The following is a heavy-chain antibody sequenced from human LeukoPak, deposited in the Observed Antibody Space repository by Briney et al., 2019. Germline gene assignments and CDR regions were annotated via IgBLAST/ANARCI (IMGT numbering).Heavy chain of an antibody. V-gene: IGHV7-4-1*02. CDR2: INTNTGNP. J-gene: IGHJ6*03. Sequence: ASVKVSCKASGYTFTSYAMNWVRQAPGQGLEWMGWINTNTGNPTYAQGFTGRFVFSLDTSVSTAYLQISSLKAEDTAVYYCARDAYDILTGYYYYYYMDVWGKGTTVTVSS. CDR1: GYTFTSYA. CDR3: ARDAYDILTGYYYYYYMDV. D-gene: IGHD3-9*01.